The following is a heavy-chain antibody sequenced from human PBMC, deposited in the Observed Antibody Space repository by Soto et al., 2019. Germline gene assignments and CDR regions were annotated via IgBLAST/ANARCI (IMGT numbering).Heavy chain of an antibody. CDR3: ATWHEREHAYDG. CDR1: GLTISGKKY. V-gene: IGHV3-53*01. CDR2: LYDVDGS. Sequence: DVQLVESGGGLIQPGESLRLSCAAFGLTISGKKYVAWVRQAPGKGLEWVSGLYDVDGSFYADSVRGRFTTSSDSSKTTVYLQMNDLSPDDTAVYYCATWHEREHAYDGWGQGTTVTVSS. D-gene: IGHD1-1*01. J-gene: IGHJ3*01.